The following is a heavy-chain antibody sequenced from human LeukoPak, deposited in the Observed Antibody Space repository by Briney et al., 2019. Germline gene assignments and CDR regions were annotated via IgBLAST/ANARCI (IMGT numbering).Heavy chain of an antibody. Sequence: GGSLRLSCAASGFTLSNAWMNWVRQAPGKGLEWVSYISSSGSTIYYADSVKGRFTISRDNAKNSLYLQMNSLTAEDTAVYYCASPGSISTGGPIWGQGSLVTVSS. V-gene: IGHV3-48*04. CDR2: ISSSGSTI. CDR3: ASPGSISTGGPI. D-gene: IGHD3-9*01. CDR1: GFTLSNAW. J-gene: IGHJ4*02.